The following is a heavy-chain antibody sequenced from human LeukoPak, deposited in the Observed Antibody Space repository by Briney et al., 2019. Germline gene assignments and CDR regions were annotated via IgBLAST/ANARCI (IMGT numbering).Heavy chain of an antibody. J-gene: IGHJ3*02. CDR1: GFTFSSYS. Sequence: GGSLRLSCATSGFTFSSYSMNWVRQAPGKGLEWVSSISSSSSYIYYADSVKGRFTISRDNAKNSLYLQMNSLRAEDTAVYYCARESGSYNDAFDIWGQGTMVTVSS. D-gene: IGHD1-26*01. CDR2: ISSSSSYI. V-gene: IGHV3-21*01. CDR3: ARESGSYNDAFDI.